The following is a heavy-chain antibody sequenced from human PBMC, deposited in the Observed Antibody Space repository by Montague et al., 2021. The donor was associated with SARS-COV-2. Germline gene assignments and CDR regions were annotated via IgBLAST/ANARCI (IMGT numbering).Heavy chain of an antibody. V-gene: IGHV4-4*07. D-gene: IGHD3-10*01. J-gene: IGHJ6*02. CDR2: LFPSSAT. CDR3: AGGSGIINFYNAGMDV. Sequence: SETLSLTCPFSVGSISRYYWGRIRQPPVWGLDCIGSLFPSSATNYNPSLKSRVTISVDTSKNPFSLKLSSVTAADTAGYYCAGGSGIINFYNAGMDVWGQGTTVTVSS. CDR1: VGSISRYY.